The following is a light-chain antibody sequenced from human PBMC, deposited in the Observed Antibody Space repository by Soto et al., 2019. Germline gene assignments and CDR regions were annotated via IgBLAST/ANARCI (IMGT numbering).Light chain of an antibody. V-gene: IGKV1-12*01. CDR1: RDISNS. CDR3: QQNSAFPRT. Sequence: DIQMTQSPSSVSASVGDRLTITCRASRDISNSLAWYQQTPGKAPKLLLRGASSLHRGVPSRFSGGGAGTEFTLTISSLQPEDFETYYCQQNSAFPRTFGQGTKVDIK. CDR2: GAS. J-gene: IGKJ1*01.